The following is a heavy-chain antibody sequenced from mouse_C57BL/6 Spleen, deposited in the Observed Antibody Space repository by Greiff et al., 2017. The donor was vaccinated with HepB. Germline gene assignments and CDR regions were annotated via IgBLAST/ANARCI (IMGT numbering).Heavy chain of an antibody. J-gene: IGHJ2*01. V-gene: IGHV1-26*01. CDR1: GYTFTDYY. CDR3: ARGGFITTVVANFDY. CDR2: INPNNGGT. Sequence: VQLQQSGPELVKPGASVKISCKASGYTFTDYYMNWVKQSHGKSLEWIGDINPNNGGTSYNQKFKGKATLTVDKSSSTAYMELRSLTSEDSAVYYCARGGFITTVVANFDYWGQGTTLTVSS. D-gene: IGHD1-1*01.